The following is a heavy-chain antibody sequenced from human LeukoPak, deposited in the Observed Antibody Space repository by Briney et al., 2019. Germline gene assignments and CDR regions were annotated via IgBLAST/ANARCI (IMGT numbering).Heavy chain of an antibody. CDR1: GFTFSSYS. V-gene: IGHV3-48*01. J-gene: IGHJ4*02. Sequence: GGSLRLSCAASGFTFSSYSMNWVRQASGKGLEWVSYISSSSSTIYYADSVKGRFTISRDNAKNSLYLQMNSLRAEDTAVYYCAREGYYYDSSGYHDYWGQGTLVTVSS. CDR3: AREGYYYDSSGYHDY. D-gene: IGHD3-22*01. CDR2: ISSSSSTI.